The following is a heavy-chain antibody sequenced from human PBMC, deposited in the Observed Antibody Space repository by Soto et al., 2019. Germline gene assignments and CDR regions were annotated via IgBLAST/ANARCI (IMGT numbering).Heavy chain of an antibody. D-gene: IGHD2-8*01. Sequence: GASVKVSCKASGGTFSSYAISWVRQAPGQGLEWMGGIIPIFGTANYAQKFQGRVTITADESTSTAYMELSSLRSEDTAVYYCARGCCTNGAWDDDAFDIWGQGTMVTVSS. V-gene: IGHV1-69*13. CDR1: GGTFSSYA. CDR3: ARGCCTNGAWDDDAFDI. J-gene: IGHJ3*02. CDR2: IIPIFGTA.